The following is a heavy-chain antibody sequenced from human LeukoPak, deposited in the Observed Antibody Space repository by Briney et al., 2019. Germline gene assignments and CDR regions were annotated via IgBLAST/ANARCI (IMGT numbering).Heavy chain of an antibody. V-gene: IGHV4-4*07. CDR1: GRSISSYY. D-gene: IGHD3-10*01. CDR2: IYTSGSN. Sequence: PSETLSLTCTVCGRSISSYYWSWIRQPAGKGLEGIGRIYTSGSNNYNPFLKSRVTMSVDTSKNQFSLKLSSVTAADTAVYYCARGYYGSGKGAFDYWGQGTLVTVSS. J-gene: IGHJ4*02. CDR3: ARGYYGSGKGAFDY.